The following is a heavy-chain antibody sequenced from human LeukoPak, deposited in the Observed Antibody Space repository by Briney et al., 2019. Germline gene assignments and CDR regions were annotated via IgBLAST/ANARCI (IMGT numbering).Heavy chain of an antibody. V-gene: IGHV4-4*09. Sequence: PSETLSLTCTVSGGSISSYYWSWIRQPPGRGLEWIGYIYTRGSTNYNPSLKSRVTISVDTSKNQFSLKLSSVTAADTAVYYCARLDTAMVGDVWGKGTTVTVSS. CDR3: ARLDTAMVGDV. D-gene: IGHD5-18*01. J-gene: IGHJ6*04. CDR2: IYTRGST. CDR1: GGSISSYY.